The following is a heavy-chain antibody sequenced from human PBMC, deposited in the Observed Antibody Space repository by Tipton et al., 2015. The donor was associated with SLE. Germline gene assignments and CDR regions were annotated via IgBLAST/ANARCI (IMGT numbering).Heavy chain of an antibody. J-gene: IGHJ3*02. CDR2: INHSGGT. Sequence: TLSLTCAISGESFSGNYLNWIRQSPEKGLEWIGEINHSGGTNYNPSLKSRVTMSVDTSKNQFSLKLSSVTAADTAVYYCARQVGAKAFDIWGQGTMVTVSS. D-gene: IGHD1-26*01. CDR3: ARQVGAKAFDI. CDR1: GESFSGNY. V-gene: IGHV4-34*01.